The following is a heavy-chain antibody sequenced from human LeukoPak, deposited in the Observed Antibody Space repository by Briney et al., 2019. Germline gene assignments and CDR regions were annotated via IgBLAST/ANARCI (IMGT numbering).Heavy chain of an antibody. Sequence: SETLSLTCTVSGGSISSHYWSWIRQPPGKGLEWIGYIYYSGGTNYNPSLKSRVTISVATSKNQFSLKLTSVTAADPAVYYCARVGSGYSFDYGGKGTLVSVSS. J-gene: IGHJ4*02. CDR3: ARVGSGYSFDY. V-gene: IGHV4-59*11. CDR2: IYYSGGT. CDR1: GGSISSHY. D-gene: IGHD3-22*01.